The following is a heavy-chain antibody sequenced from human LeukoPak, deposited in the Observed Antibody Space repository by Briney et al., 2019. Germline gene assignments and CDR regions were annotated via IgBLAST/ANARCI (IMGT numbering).Heavy chain of an antibody. D-gene: IGHD4-17*01. J-gene: IGHJ4*02. CDR2: IIGSGGTT. V-gene: IGHV3-23*01. CDR1: GFTFSSYA. Sequence: GGSLRLSCAAPGFTFSSYAMSWVRQAPGRGLEWVSTIIGSGGTTYYADSVKGRFTISRDNSKNTVYLQMNSLRAEDTAVYYCAKFPGDYDSDYWGQGTLVTVSS. CDR3: AKFPGDYDSDY.